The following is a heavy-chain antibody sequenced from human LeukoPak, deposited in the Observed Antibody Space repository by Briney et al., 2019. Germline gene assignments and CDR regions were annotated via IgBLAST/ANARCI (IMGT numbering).Heavy chain of an antibody. Sequence: GGSLRLPCAASGFTFGDHAMHRVRQVPGKGLEWVSGISWNSGRIIYADSVKGRFTISRDNGKNSLYLQMNSLRAEDTALYYCARGYCSSSSCHLYNWFDLWGQGTLVTVSS. V-gene: IGHV3-9*01. J-gene: IGHJ5*02. D-gene: IGHD2-2*01. CDR1: GFTFGDHA. CDR2: ISWNSGRI. CDR3: ARGYCSSSSCHLYNWFDL.